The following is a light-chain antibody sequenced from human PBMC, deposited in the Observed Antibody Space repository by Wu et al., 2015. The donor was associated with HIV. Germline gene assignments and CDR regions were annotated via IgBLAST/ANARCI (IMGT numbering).Light chain of an antibody. CDR2: GAS. CDR1: QSVSSY. CDR3: QQYNNWWT. V-gene: IGKV3-15*01. J-gene: IGKJ1*01. Sequence: EIVMTQSPATLSVSPGEGVTLSCRASQSVSSYLAWYQQTPGQAPRLLIYGASTRATGVPARFSGSGSGTQFTLTITNVQSADSAVYYCQQYNNWWTFGQGTKVEIK.